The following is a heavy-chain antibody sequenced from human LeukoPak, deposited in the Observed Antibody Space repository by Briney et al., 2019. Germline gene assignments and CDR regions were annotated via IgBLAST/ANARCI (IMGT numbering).Heavy chain of an antibody. J-gene: IGHJ3*02. V-gene: IGHV4-59*01. D-gene: IGHD5-18*01. CDR2: IYYSGST. Sequence: SETLSLTCTVSGGSTSSYYWSWIRQPPGKGLEWIGYIYYSGSTNYNPSLKSRVTISVDTSKNQFSLKLSSVTAADTAVYYCARVRALVRGYSYGSAFDIWGQGTMVTVSS. CDR1: GGSTSSYY. CDR3: ARVRALVRGYSYGSAFDI.